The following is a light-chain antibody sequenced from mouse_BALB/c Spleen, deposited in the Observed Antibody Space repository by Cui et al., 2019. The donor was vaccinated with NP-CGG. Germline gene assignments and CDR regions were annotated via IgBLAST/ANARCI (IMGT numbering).Light chain of an antibody. Sequence: QDVVTQESAPTTSPGETVTLTCRSSTGAVTTSNYANWVQEKPDNLFTGLIGGTNNRAPGVPARFSGSLIGDKAALTITGAQTEDEAIYFCALWYSNHWVFGGGTKLTVL. J-gene: IGLJ1*01. CDR3: ALWYSNHWV. CDR2: GTN. CDR1: TGAVTTSNY. V-gene: IGLV1*01.